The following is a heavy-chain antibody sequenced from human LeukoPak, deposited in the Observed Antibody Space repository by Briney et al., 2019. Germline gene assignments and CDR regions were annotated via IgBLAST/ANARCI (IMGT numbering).Heavy chain of an antibody. Sequence: GGSLRLSCAASGFTFSTFGIHWVRQAPGKGLEWVAAISHDGNNEYYTDSVKGRLTISRDNSKNMIYLQMNSLRSEDSAVYYCAKVNNYDDYWGQGTLVTVSS. CDR1: GFTFSTFG. CDR3: AKVNNYDDY. V-gene: IGHV3-30*18. D-gene: IGHD1/OR15-1a*01. CDR2: ISHDGNNE. J-gene: IGHJ4*02.